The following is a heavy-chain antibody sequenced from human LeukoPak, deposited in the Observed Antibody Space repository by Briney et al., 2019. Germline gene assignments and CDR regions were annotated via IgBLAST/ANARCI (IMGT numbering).Heavy chain of an antibody. CDR3: ATHPYYDTSAYYVY. CDR1: GYTFTSYS. D-gene: IGHD3-22*01. J-gene: IGHJ4*02. Sequence: ASVKVSCKGSGYTFTSYSISWVRQAPGQGLEWMGWISTYNGKTNYAQKFQDRVIMTTDTSTKTVYMELSSLRSDDSAVYYCATHPYYDTSAYYVYWGQGTLVIVSS. V-gene: IGHV1-18*01. CDR2: ISTYNGKT.